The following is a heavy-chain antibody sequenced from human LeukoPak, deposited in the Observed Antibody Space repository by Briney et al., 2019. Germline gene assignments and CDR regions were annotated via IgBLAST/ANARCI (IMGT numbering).Heavy chain of an antibody. D-gene: IGHD6-19*01. J-gene: IGHJ4*02. CDR1: GFTFDDYA. Sequence: PGGSLRLSCAASGFTFDDYAMHWVRQAPGKGLEWVSGISWNSGSIGYADSVKGRFTISRDNAKNSLYLQMNSLRAEDTAVYYCARGAGSGWHKYYFDYWGQGTLVTVSS. V-gene: IGHV3-9*01. CDR3: ARGAGSGWHKYYFDY. CDR2: ISWNSGSI.